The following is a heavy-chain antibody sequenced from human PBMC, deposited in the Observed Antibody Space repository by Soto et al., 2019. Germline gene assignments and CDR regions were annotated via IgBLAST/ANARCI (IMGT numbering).Heavy chain of an antibody. J-gene: IGHJ3*02. CDR1: GFTFRIYA. D-gene: IGHD3-16*01. CDR2: ISDSADSA. CDR3: ARDGGRPRAFDI. Sequence: EVQLLESGGGLVQPGGSLRLSCAASGFTFRIYAMSWVRQVPGKGLEWVSTISDSADSAYYADSVKGRFTISRDNSKNTLYLQMSSLRAEDTAVYYCARDGGRPRAFDIWGQGTMVTVSS. V-gene: IGHV3-23*01.